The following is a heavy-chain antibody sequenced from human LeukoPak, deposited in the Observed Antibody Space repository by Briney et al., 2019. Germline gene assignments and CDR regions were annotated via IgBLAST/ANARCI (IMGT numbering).Heavy chain of an antibody. Sequence: PSQTLSLTCAVSGDSIKNGAYTWSWIRQPPGKGLEWIGDIYHSGSTNYNPSLKSRVTLSVDMSKNQFSLNLSSVTGADTAVYWCARQRTVSTTRGFDIWGQGTMVTVSS. CDR2: IYHSGST. CDR3: ARQRTVSTTRGFDI. J-gene: IGHJ3*02. V-gene: IGHV4-30-2*01. CDR1: GDSIKNGAYT. D-gene: IGHD5/OR15-5a*01.